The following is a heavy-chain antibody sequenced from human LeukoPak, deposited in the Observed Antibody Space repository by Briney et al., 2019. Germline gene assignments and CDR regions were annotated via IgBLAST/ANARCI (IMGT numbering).Heavy chain of an antibody. J-gene: IGHJ4*02. CDR1: GFTFSSYW. Sequence: GGSLRLSXAASGFTFSSYWMHWVRQAPGRGLVWVSRISSDGSSTIYADSVKGRFTISRDNAKNTLYLQMNSLRAEDTAVYYCARDWGGYGPTSHDYWGQGTLVTVSS. CDR2: ISSDGSST. D-gene: IGHD3-16*01. V-gene: IGHV3-74*01. CDR3: ARDWGGYGPTSHDY.